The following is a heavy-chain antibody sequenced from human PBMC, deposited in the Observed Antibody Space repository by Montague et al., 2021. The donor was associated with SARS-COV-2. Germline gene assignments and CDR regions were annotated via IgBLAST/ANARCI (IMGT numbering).Heavy chain of an antibody. CDR1: GGSISSSSYY. CDR3: ARQGDQLLLEYWFDP. V-gene: IGHV4-39*01. Sequence: SETLPLTCTVPGGSISSSSYYWGWIRQPPGKGLEWIGSIYYSGSTYYNPSLKSRVTISVDTSKNQFSLKLSSVTAADTAVYYCARQGDQLLLEYWFDPWGQGTLVTVSS. D-gene: IGHD2-2*01. CDR2: IYYSGST. J-gene: IGHJ5*02.